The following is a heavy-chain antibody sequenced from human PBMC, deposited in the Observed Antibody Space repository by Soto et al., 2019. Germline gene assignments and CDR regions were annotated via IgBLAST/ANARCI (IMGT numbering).Heavy chain of an antibody. J-gene: IGHJ4*02. CDR2: IWHDGSKE. Sequence: QVQLVESGGGVVQPGTSLRLSCAASGFSFTRYGFHWVRQAPGKGLEWVAAIWHDGSKEYYVESVKGRFTVARDNSKSTLYLELNSLRAEDTAVYYCARDDDTTSHYGMLRWCQGSQVTVAS. CDR3: ARDDDTTSHYGMLR. V-gene: IGHV3-33*01. CDR1: GFSFTRYG. D-gene: IGHD3-22*01.